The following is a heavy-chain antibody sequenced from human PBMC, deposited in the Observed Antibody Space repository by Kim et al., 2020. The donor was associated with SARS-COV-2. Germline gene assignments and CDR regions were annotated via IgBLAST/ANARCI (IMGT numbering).Heavy chain of an antibody. CDR2: ISYDGSNK. D-gene: IGHD3-9*01. Sequence: GGSLRLSCAASGFTFSSYAMHWVRQAPGKGLEWVAVISYDGSNKYYADSVKGRFTISRDNSKNTLYLQMNSLRAEDTAVYYCARDLRLNDILTGFSQYYYYFSGMDVWGQGTTVTVSS. CDR1: GFTFSSYA. J-gene: IGHJ6*02. CDR3: ARDLRLNDILTGFSQYYYYFSGMDV. V-gene: IGHV3-30*04.